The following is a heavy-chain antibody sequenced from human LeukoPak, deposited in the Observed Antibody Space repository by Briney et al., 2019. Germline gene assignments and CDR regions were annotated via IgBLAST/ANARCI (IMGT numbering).Heavy chain of an antibody. CDR1: GFTFSSYG. CDR3: AKQSPTVVTRAIDY. CDR2: ISGSGGST. J-gene: IGHJ4*02. V-gene: IGHV3-23*01. Sequence: PGGSLRLSCAASGFTFSSYGMSWVRQAPGKGLEWVSAISGSGGSTYYADSVKGRFTISRDNSQNTLYLQMNSLRAEDTAVYYCAKQSPTVVTRAIDYWGQGTLVTVSS. D-gene: IGHD4-23*01.